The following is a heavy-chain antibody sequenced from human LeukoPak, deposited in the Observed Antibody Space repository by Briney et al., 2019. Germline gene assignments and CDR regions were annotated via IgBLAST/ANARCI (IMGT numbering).Heavy chain of an antibody. V-gene: IGHV3-23*01. CDR3: ARVTGIAAAGYDPTFDY. CDR2: ISGSGGSA. J-gene: IGHJ4*02. CDR1: GFSFSSSA. Sequence: PGGSLRLSCAASGFSFSSSAMSWVRQAPGKGLEWVSAISGSGGSAFYADSVKGRLTISRYNSKNTLYLQMNSLRAADTAVYSCARVTGIAAAGYDPTFDYWGQGTLVTVSS. D-gene: IGHD6-13*01.